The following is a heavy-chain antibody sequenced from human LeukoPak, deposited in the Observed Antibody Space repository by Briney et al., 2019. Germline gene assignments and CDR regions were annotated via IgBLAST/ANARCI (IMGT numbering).Heavy chain of an antibody. V-gene: IGHV4-59*01. CDR2: IYYSGST. D-gene: IGHD1-1*01. CDR1: GGSISSYY. J-gene: IGHJ6*03. CDR3: ARVSWFPGTSYYYMDV. Sequence: PSETLSLTCTVSGGSISSYYWSWIRQPPGKGLEWIGYIYYSGSTNYNPSLKSRVTISVDTSKNQFSLKLSSVTAADTAFYYCARVSWFPGTSYYYMDVWGKGTTVTVSS.